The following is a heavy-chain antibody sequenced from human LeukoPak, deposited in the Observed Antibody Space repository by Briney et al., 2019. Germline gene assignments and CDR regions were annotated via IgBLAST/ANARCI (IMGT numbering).Heavy chain of an antibody. CDR1: GGSFSGYY. J-gene: IGHJ3*02. V-gene: IGHV4-59*01. Sequence: SETLSLTCAVYGGSFSGYYWSWIRQPPGKGLEWIGYIYYSGSTNYNPSLKSRVTISVDTSKNQFSLKLSSVTAADTAVYYCARDYYDSSGYAFDIWGQGTMVTVSS. CDR3: ARDYYDSSGYAFDI. CDR2: IYYSGST. D-gene: IGHD3-22*01.